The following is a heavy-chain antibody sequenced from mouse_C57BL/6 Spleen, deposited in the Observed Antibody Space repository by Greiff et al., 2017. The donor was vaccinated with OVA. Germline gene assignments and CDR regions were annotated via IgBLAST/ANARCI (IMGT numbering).Heavy chain of an antibody. CDR1: GFTFSDYG. D-gene: IGHD1-1*01. CDR3: ALLYGSSRYFDV. J-gene: IGHJ1*03. CDR2: ISSGSSTI. V-gene: IGHV5-17*01. Sequence: EVHLVESGGGLVKPGGSLKLSCAASGFTFSDYGMHWVRQAPEKGLEWVAYISSGSSTIYYADTVKGRFTISRDNAKNTLFLQMTSLRSEDTAMYYCALLYGSSRYFDVWGTGTTVTVSS.